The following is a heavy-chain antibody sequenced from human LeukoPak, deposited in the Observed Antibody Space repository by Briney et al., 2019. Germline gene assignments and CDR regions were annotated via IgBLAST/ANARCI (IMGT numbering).Heavy chain of an antibody. CDR1: GFDISADY. CDR3: AKDVRRWGFDP. J-gene: IGHJ5*02. D-gene: IGHD1-26*01. V-gene: IGHV3-11*01. Sequence: PGGSLRLSCEATGFDISADYMTWIRQAPGKGLEWVAYISPGGDAIYYGDSVKGRFIVSRENAKNTLYLEMNSLRVEDTAVYYCAKDVRRWGFDPWGQGTLVTVSS. CDR2: ISPGGDAI.